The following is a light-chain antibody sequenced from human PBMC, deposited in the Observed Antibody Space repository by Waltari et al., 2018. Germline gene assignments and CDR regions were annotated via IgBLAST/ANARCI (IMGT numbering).Light chain of an antibody. Sequence: HSNGSTYLFWYLQKPGQSPPLLIYLGSTRASGVTDRFSGRGSGTDFTLKISRVEAEDVGVYYCLQDIQLPLTFGGGTKVEIK. J-gene: IGKJ4*01. CDR3: LQDIQLPLT. V-gene: IGKV2-29*03. CDR2: LGS. CDR1: HSNGSTY.